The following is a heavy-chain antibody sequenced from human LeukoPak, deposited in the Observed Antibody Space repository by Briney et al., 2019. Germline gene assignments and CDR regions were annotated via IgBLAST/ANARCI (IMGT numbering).Heavy chain of an antibody. V-gene: IGHV4-39*01. D-gene: IGHD5-12*01. Sequence: KPSETLSLTCTVSGGSISSSSYYWGWIRQPPGKGLGWIGSIYYSGSTYYNPSLKSRVTISVDTSKNQFSLKLSSVTAADTAVYYCARHLKWLFAEYFQHWGQGTLVTVSS. CDR1: GGSISSSSYY. J-gene: IGHJ1*01. CDR2: IYYSGST. CDR3: ARHLKWLFAEYFQH.